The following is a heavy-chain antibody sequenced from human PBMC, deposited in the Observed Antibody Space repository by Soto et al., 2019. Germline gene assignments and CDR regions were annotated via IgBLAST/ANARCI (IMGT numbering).Heavy chain of an antibody. CDR1: GYTFSAYG. D-gene: IGHD3-22*01. CDR2: ISAYNDNT. CDR3: ARVEDYFDSSGYAH. Sequence: GASVKVSCKASGYTFSAYGIAWVRQAPGQGLEWMGWISAYNDNTYYAHNLQGRVTTTIDTSTSTGYMEMRSLRFDDTAVYYCARVEDYFDSSGYAHWGQGTLVTVSS. V-gene: IGHV1-18*01. J-gene: IGHJ4*02.